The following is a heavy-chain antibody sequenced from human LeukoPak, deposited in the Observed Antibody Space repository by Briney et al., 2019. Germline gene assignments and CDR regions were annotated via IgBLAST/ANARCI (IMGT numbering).Heavy chain of an antibody. D-gene: IGHD3-3*01. V-gene: IGHV3-30-3*01. CDR3: ARFIWSGYSMDY. Sequence: GRSLRLSCAASGFTFSSYAMHWVRQAPGKGLEWVAVISYDGSNKYYADSVKGRFTISRDNSKNTLYLQMNSLRAEDTAVYYCARFIWSGYSMDYWGQGTLVTVSS. J-gene: IGHJ4*02. CDR2: ISYDGSNK. CDR1: GFTFSSYA.